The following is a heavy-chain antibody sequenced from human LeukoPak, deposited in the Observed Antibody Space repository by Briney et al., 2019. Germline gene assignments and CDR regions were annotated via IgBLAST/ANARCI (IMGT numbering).Heavy chain of an antibody. CDR2: IIPILGIA. CDR1: GGTFSSYA. D-gene: IGHD7-27*01. Sequence: SVKVSCKASGGTFSSYAISWVRQAPGQGLEWMGRIIPILGIANYAQKFQGRVTITADKSTSTAYMEMSSLRSADTAVYYCARGRNWGADYWGQGTLVTVSS. V-gene: IGHV1-69*04. CDR3: ARGRNWGADY. J-gene: IGHJ4*02.